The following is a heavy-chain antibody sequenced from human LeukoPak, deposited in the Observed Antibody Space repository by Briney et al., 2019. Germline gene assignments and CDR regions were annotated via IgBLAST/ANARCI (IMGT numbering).Heavy chain of an antibody. D-gene: IGHD3-9*01. CDR2: IRGTSSAM. Sequence: GGSLRLSCAASGFCLSGYSMNWVRQAPGKGLEWVAHIRGTSSAMNYAASARGRFTISRDNAKNALFLEMSSLRAEDTAVYYCARDRDWSFDYWGQGTLVTVSS. CDR1: GFCLSGYS. V-gene: IGHV3-48*04. CDR3: ARDRDWSFDY. J-gene: IGHJ4*02.